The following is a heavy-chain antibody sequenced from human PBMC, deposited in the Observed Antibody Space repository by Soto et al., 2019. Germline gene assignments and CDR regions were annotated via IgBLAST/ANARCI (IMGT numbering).Heavy chain of an antibody. CDR2: ISGSGGST. CDR3: GKDCCEKYCSSTSCSSGMDV. Sequence: GGSLRLSCAASGFTFSSYAMSWVRQAPGKGLEWVSGISGSGGSTYYADSVKGRFTISRDNSKNTLYLQMNSLRAEDTAVYYCGKDCCEKYCSSTSCSSGMDVWGQGTMVTVSS. J-gene: IGHJ6*02. V-gene: IGHV3-23*01. D-gene: IGHD2-2*01. CDR1: GFTFSSYA.